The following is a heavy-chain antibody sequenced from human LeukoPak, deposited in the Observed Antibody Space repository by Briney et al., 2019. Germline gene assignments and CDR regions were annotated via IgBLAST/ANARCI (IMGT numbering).Heavy chain of an antibody. Sequence: SETLSLTCAVYGGSFSGYYWSWIRQPPGKGLEWIGEINHSGSTNYNPSLKSRVTISVDTSKNQFSLKLSSVTAADTAVYYCARGDVEGAYNYGSRLFDDWGQGTLVTVSS. J-gene: IGHJ4*02. CDR3: ARGDVEGAYNYGSRLFDD. V-gene: IGHV4-34*01. CDR1: GGSFSGYY. D-gene: IGHD5-18*01. CDR2: INHSGST.